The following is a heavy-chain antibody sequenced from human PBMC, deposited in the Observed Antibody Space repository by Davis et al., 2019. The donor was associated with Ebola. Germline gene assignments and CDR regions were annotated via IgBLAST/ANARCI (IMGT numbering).Heavy chain of an antibody. CDR3: ARLTAAAGPYYYYYGMDV. CDR2: INAGNGNT. V-gene: IGHV1-3*01. CDR1: GYTFTSYA. D-gene: IGHD6-13*01. J-gene: IGHJ6*02. Sequence: ASVKVSCKASGYTFTSYAMHWVRQAPGQRLEWMGWINAGNGNTKYSQKFQGRVTITADKSTSTAYMELSSLRSEDTAVYYCARLTAAAGPYYYYYGMDVWGQGTTVTVSS.